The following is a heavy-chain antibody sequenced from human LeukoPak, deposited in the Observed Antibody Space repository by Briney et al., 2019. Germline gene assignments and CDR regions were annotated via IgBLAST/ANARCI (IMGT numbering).Heavy chain of an antibody. J-gene: IGHJ4*02. V-gene: IGHV3-30*02. CDR2: IRYDGSNK. Sequence: GGSLRLSCAASGFTFSSYGMHWVRQAPGKGLEWVAFIRYDGSNKYYGDSVKGRFTISRDNSNNTLYLQMNSLRAEDTAVYYCAKDASYQLPRYYFDCWGQGTLVTVSS. CDR1: GFTFSSYG. CDR3: AKDASYQLPRYYFDC. D-gene: IGHD2-2*01.